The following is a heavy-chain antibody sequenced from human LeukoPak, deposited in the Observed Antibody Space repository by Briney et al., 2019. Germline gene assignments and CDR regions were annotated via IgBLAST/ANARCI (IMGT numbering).Heavy chain of an antibody. Sequence: GGSQRLSCAASGFTFSSYAMHWVRQAPGKGLEWVAVISYDGSNKYYADSVKGRFTISRDNSKNTLYLQMNSLRAEDTAVYYCARVFPMRVRGVITNYYYYGMDVWGQGTTVTVSS. CDR3: ARVFPMRVRGVITNYYYYGMDV. V-gene: IGHV3-30-3*01. CDR1: GFTFSSYA. D-gene: IGHD3-10*01. J-gene: IGHJ6*02. CDR2: ISYDGSNK.